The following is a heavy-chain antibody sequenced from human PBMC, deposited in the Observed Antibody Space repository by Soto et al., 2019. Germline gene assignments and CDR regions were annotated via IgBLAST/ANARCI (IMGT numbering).Heavy chain of an antibody. J-gene: IGHJ6*02. Sequence: GESLTLSCAASGFTFSSYSMNWVRQAPGGGMEWVSSISSSSSYIYYADSVKGRFTMSRDNAKNPMCMQMDSVRAEDTAVYYCATDSKSGKGTNAACYPNYGMDVWGQGTTVTVSS. CDR3: ATDSKSGKGTNAACYPNYGMDV. CDR1: GFTFSSYS. V-gene: IGHV3-21*01. CDR2: ISSSSSYI. D-gene: IGHD2-8*01.